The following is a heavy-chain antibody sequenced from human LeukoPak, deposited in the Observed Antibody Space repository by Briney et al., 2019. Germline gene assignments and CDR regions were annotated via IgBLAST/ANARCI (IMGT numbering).Heavy chain of an antibody. Sequence: PGGSLRLSCAASGFTFSSYSMNWVRQAPGKGLEWVSSISSSSSYIYYADSVKGRFTISRDNAKNSLYLQMNSLRAEDTAVYYCARSGGATQGPYYYMDVWGKGTTVTVSS. CDR3: ARSGGATQGPYYYMDV. J-gene: IGHJ6*03. CDR1: GFTFSSYS. D-gene: IGHD1-26*01. V-gene: IGHV3-21*01. CDR2: ISSSSSYI.